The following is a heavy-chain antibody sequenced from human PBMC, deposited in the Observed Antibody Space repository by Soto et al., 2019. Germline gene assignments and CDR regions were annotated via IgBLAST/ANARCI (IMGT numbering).Heavy chain of an antibody. CDR1: GGSFSGYY. J-gene: IGHJ4*02. Sequence: SETLSLTCAVYGGSFSGYYWSWIRQPPGKGLEWIGEINHSGSTNYNPSLKSRVTISVDTSKNQFSLKLSSVTAADTAVYYCARAEEYYYDSSGLFEYWGQGTLVTVSS. CDR3: ARAEEYYYDSSGLFEY. CDR2: INHSGST. D-gene: IGHD3-22*01. V-gene: IGHV4-34*01.